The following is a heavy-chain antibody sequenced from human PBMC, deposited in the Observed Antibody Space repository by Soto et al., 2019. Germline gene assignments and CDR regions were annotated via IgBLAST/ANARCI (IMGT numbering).Heavy chain of an antibody. CDR2: IKSKTDGGTT. D-gene: IGHD3-22*01. Sequence: PGGSLRLSCAASGFTFSNAWMNWVRQAPGKGLEWVGRIKSKTDGGTTDYAAPVKGRFTISRDESKNSLYLQMNSLKTEDTAVYYCARLYYYVRSGYYPDYLGQGTLVTVSS. V-gene: IGHV3-15*07. CDR1: GFTFSNAW. J-gene: IGHJ4*02. CDR3: ARLYYYVRSGYYPDY.